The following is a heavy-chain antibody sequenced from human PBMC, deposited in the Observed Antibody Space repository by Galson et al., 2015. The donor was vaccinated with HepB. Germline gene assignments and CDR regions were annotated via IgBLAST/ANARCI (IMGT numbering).Heavy chain of an antibody. D-gene: IGHD6-13*01. CDR3: AREYSRRWSYYYSAMDV. CDR2: IYSGGTT. J-gene: IGHJ6*02. V-gene: IGHV3-66*01. CDR1: GFTVSSNY. Sequence: SLRLSCAASGFTVSSNYMSWVRQAPGKGLEWVSVIYSGGTTYYADSVKGRFTISRDNSKNTLYLQMNSMRADDTAVYYCAREYSRRWSYYYSAMDVWGQGTTVTVSS.